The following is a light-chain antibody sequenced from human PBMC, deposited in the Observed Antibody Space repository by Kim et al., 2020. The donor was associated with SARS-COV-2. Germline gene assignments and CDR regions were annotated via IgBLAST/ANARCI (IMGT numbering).Light chain of an antibody. CDR3: ATWDGSLNGLI. Sequence: GHRVTIACSGSNSNVGSNTVDWYQPLPGTAPNLLIYGNNQRPSGVPDRFSGSKSGTSASLAISGLQSDDEADYYCATWDGSLNGLIFGGGTQLTVL. CDR1: NSNVGSNT. V-gene: IGLV1-44*01. J-gene: IGLJ2*01. CDR2: GNN.